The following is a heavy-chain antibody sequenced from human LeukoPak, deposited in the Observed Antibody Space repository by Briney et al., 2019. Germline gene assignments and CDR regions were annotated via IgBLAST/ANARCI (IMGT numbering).Heavy chain of an antibody. D-gene: IGHD2-21*02. Sequence: PSETLSLTCTVSGGSITNYYWSWIRQPPGKGLEWIGYIFYSGNTNYNPSLKSRVTISMDTSKNQFSLKLTSVTAADTAVYYCASSRMVVLTATELEAWGQGTLVTVSP. J-gene: IGHJ5*02. CDR1: GGSITNYY. V-gene: IGHV4-59*01. CDR3: ASSRMVVLTATELEA. CDR2: IFYSGNT.